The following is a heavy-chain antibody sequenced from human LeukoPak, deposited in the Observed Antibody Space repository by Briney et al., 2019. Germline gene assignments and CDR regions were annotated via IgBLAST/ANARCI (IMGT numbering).Heavy chain of an antibody. CDR3: ATEVITMVRVYYFDY. CDR2: INPSGGST. J-gene: IGHJ4*02. CDR1: GYTFTSYY. D-gene: IGHD3-10*01. V-gene: IGHV1-46*01. Sequence: ASVKVSCKASGYTFTSYYMHWVRQAPGQGLEWMGIINPSGGSTSYAQKFQGRVTMTRDTSTSTVYMELSSLRSEDTAVYYCATEVITMVRVYYFDYWGQGTLVTVSS.